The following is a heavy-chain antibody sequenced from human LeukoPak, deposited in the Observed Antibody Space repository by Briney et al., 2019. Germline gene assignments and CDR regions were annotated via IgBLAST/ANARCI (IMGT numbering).Heavy chain of an antibody. CDR1: GYTFTSYA. D-gene: IGHD2-2*01. J-gene: IGHJ4*02. CDR3: ASEYCSSTSCYPPSFDY. CDR2: VNTNTGNP. Sequence: GASVKVSCKASGYTFTSYAMNWVRQTPGQGLEWMGWVNTNTGNPTYAQGFTGRFVFSLDTSVSTAYLQISSLKAEDTAVYYCASEYCSSTSCYPPSFDYWGQGTLVTVSS. V-gene: IGHV7-4-1*02.